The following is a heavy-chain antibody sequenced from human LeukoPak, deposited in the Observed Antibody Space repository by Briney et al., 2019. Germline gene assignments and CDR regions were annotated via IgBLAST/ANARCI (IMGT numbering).Heavy chain of an antibody. CDR1: GVSISSSNSY. D-gene: IGHD6-13*01. J-gene: IGHJ4*02. CDR2: IYYSGNT. V-gene: IGHV4-39*01. Sequence: SETLSLTCTVSGVSISSSNSYWGWIRQPPGKGLEWIGSIYYSGNTYYNASLKSQVSISIDTSKNQFSLRLTSVTAADTAVYYCARQAWRIAAAVVLGFDYWGQGTLVTVSS. CDR3: ARQAWRIAAAVVLGFDY.